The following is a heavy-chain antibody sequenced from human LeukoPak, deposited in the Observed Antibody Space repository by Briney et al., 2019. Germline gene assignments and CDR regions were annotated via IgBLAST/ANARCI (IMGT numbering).Heavy chain of an antibody. J-gene: IGHJ5*02. D-gene: IGHD6-19*01. CDR1: GYTFTVYH. V-gene: IGHV1-2*02. CDR3: ARDWGRSSGWYNWFDP. CDR2: INPYSGGT. Sequence: GASVKVSCKASGYTFTVYHMHWVRQAPGQGLEWMGWINPYSGGTNYAQKFQGRVTMTRDTSISTAYMELNRPQSDDTAVYYCARDWGRSSGWYNWFDPWGQGTLVTVSS.